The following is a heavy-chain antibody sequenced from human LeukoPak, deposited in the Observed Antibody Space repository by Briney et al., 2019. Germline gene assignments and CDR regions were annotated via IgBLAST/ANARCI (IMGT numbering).Heavy chain of an antibody. J-gene: IGHJ4*02. CDR2: IHNSGTT. Sequence: TSETLSLTCAVSGGTFSGYFWSWVRQSSGKGLEWIGEIHNSGTTNYNPSLNSRVTISEDTSKNQFYLNLSSVTAADTAVYYCARRYYYNLGSFPFDFWGQGTLVTVSS. V-gene: IGHV4-34*01. D-gene: IGHD3-10*01. CDR3: ARRYYYNLGSFPFDF. CDR1: GGTFSGYF.